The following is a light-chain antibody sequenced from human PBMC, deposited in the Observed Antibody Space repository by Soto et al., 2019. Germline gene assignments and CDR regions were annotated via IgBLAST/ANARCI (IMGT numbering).Light chain of an antibody. CDR1: SSDVGRYNY. CDR3: SSYTSSSTDV. J-gene: IGLJ1*01. CDR2: DVS. Sequence: QSAMTQPASVSGSPGQSITMSCTGTSSDVGRYNYVSWYQQHPGKAPKLMIYDVSNRPSGVSNRFSGSKSGNTASLTISGLQAEDEADYYCSSYTSSSTDVFGTGTKLTVL. V-gene: IGLV2-14*01.